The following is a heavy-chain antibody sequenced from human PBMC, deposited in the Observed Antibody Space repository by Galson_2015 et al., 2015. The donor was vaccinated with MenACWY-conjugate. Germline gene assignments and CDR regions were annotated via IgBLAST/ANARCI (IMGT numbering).Heavy chain of an antibody. J-gene: IGHJ4*02. Sequence: YADSVKGRFTMSRDYSKNMFYLQMDSLEIEDTAVYYCTTAIVVGSTGYWGQGTLVTVSS. CDR3: TTAIVVGSTGY. D-gene: IGHD1-26*01. V-gene: IGHV3-15*01.